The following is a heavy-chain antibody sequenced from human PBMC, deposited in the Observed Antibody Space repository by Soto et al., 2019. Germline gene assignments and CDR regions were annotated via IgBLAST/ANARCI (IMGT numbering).Heavy chain of an antibody. V-gene: IGHV1-69*13. CDR3: ARDGLRLGIAAAGTYWYFDL. CDR1: GGTFSSYA. CDR2: IIPIFGTA. J-gene: IGHJ2*01. D-gene: IGHD6-13*01. Sequence: ASVKVSCKASGGTFSSYAISWVRQAPGQGLEWMGGIIPIFGTANYAQKFQGRVTITADESTSTAYMELSSLRSEDTAVYYCARDGLRLGIAAAGTYWYFDLWGRGTLVTVSS.